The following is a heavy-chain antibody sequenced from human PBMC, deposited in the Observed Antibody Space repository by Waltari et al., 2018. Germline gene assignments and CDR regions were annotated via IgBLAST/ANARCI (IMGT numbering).Heavy chain of an antibody. Sequence: EVQRVESGGGLVQPGGSLGRSCAAYGFPFRTYWMHWVRQAPGKGLEWVSRMNIDGTHIGYADSVKGRFTISRDNAKNTLYLQMSSLRAEDTALYYCVRALTTPNDFWGQGTLVTVSS. CDR1: GFPFRTYW. D-gene: IGHD1-1*01. J-gene: IGHJ4*02. CDR2: MNIDGTHI. CDR3: VRALTTPNDF. V-gene: IGHV3-74*01.